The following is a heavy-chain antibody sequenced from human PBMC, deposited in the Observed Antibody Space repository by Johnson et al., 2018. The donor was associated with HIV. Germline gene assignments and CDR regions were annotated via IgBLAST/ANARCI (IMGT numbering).Heavy chain of an antibody. D-gene: IGHD2-15*01. Sequence: VQLVESGGGVVRPGGSLRLSCAASGFTVSSNEMSWVRQAPGTGLEWVSSISGGSPYYADYRKGSFTISRDNSKNTLYLQMNSLRAEDTAVYYCARDSVILVDGAFDIWGQGTMVTVSS. CDR1: GFTVSSNE. CDR2: ISGGSP. V-gene: IGHV3-38*03. J-gene: IGHJ3*02. CDR3: ARDSVILVDGAFDI.